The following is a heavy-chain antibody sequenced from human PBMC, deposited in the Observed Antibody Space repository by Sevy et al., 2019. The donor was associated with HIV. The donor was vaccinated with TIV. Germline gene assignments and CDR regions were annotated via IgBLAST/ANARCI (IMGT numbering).Heavy chain of an antibody. CDR3: AKSSLGDYYYGMDV. J-gene: IGHJ6*02. D-gene: IGHD2-2*01. CDR2: ISDSGDSK. Sequence: GGSLRLSCAASGFTFSSYAMSWVRQAPGKGLEWVSTISDSGDSKYYADSVKGRFTISRDNSKNTLYLQMNSLRAEDTAVYYCAKSSLGDYYYGMDVWGQGTTVTVSS. CDR1: GFTFSSYA. V-gene: IGHV3-23*01.